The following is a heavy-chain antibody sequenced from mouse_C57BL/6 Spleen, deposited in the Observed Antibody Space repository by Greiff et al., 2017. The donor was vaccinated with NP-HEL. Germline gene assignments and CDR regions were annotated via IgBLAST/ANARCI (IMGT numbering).Heavy chain of an antibody. Sequence: VQLVESGPELVKPGASVKISCKASGYSFTSYYIHWVKQRPGQGLEWIGWIYPGSGNTKYNEKFKGKATLTADTSSSTAYMQLSSLTSEDSAVYYCASPMGAMDYWGQGTSVTVSS. J-gene: IGHJ4*01. CDR1: GYSFTSYY. CDR3: ASPMGAMDY. V-gene: IGHV1-66*01. CDR2: IYPGSGNT. D-gene: IGHD1-1*02.